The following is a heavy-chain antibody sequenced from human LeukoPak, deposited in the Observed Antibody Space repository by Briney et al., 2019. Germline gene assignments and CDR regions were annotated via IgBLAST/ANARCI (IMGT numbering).Heavy chain of an antibody. CDR3: ARGGRVLRFLEWFTNWFDP. CDR1: GYTFTSYG. Sequence: ASVKVSCKASGYTFTSYGISWVRQAPGQGLEWMGWISAYNGNTNYAQKLQGRVTMTTGTSTSTAYMELRSLRSDDTAVYYCARGGRVLRFLEWFTNWFDPWGQGTLVTVSS. J-gene: IGHJ5*02. D-gene: IGHD3-3*01. V-gene: IGHV1-18*01. CDR2: ISAYNGNT.